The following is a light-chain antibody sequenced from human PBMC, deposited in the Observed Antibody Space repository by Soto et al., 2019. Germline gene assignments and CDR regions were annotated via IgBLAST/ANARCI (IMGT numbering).Light chain of an antibody. J-gene: IGKJ1*01. CDR3: HQYNIYWA. V-gene: IGKV1-5*03. Sequence: DIQMTQSPSTLSASVGERVTITCRTSQSISNWLAWYQHKPGKAPKLLIYKASSLRSGVPSRFNGSVSGAEFTLTISSLQPDDFATYYCHQYNIYWAVVQGTKVDIK. CDR2: KAS. CDR1: QSISNW.